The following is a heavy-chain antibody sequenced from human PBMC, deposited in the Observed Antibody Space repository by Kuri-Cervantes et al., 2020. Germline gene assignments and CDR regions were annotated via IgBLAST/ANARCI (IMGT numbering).Heavy chain of an antibody. Sequence: ETLSLTCVVSGGSFYGYYWGWVRQAPGKGLEYVSGISSSGDSTYYADSVKGRFTISRDNSKNSLYLQMNSLRAEDTALYYCAKSPLEYSTTLGYYYYVDVWGIGTTVTVSS. D-gene: IGHD2-2*01. V-gene: IGHV3-43D*04. CDR3: AKSPLEYSTTLGYYYYVDV. CDR2: ISSSGDST. J-gene: IGHJ6*03. CDR1: GGSFYGYY.